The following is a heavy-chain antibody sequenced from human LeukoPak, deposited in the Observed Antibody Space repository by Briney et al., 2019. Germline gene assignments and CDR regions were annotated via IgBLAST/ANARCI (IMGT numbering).Heavy chain of an antibody. CDR2: ISGDGGST. J-gene: IGHJ4*02. CDR1: GFTFSSYW. D-gene: IGHD1-26*01. CDR3: AKDRALSGSYPSPHFDY. V-gene: IGHV3-43*02. Sequence: GGSLRLSCAASGFTFSSYWMHWVRQAPGKGLEWVSLISGDGGSTYYADSVKGRFTISRDNSKNCLYLQMNSLRTEDTALYYCAKDRALSGSYPSPHFDYWGQGTLVTVSS.